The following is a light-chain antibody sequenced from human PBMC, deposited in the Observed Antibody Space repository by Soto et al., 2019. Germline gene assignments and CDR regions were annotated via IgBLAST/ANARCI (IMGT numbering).Light chain of an antibody. CDR2: DVS. Sequence: QSALTQPASVSGSHGQSITISCTGSSSDVGGYNYVSWYQQHPDKAPKLMIYDVSNRPSGVSNRFSGSKSGNTASLTISGLQAEVEAHYSCGSYRSSSSLVIFGGGTKVTVL. V-gene: IGLV2-14*01. CDR1: SSDVGGYNY. CDR3: GSYRSSSSLVI. J-gene: IGLJ2*01.